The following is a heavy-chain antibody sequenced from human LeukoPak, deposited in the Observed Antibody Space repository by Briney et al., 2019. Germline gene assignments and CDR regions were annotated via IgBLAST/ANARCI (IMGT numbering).Heavy chain of an antibody. CDR2: IYYSGST. CDR3: ARTLLVGKSFDP. V-gene: IGHV4-39*07. J-gene: IGHJ5*02. CDR1: GGSISSSSYY. Sequence: SETLSLTCTVSGGSISSSSYYWGWIRQPPGKELEWIGSIYYSGSTYYNPSLKSRVTISVDTSKNQFSLKLSSVTAADTAVYYCARTLLVGKSFDPWGQGTLVTVSS. D-gene: IGHD1-26*01.